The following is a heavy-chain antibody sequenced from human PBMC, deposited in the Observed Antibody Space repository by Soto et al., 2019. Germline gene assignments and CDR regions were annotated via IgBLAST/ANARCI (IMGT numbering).Heavy chain of an antibody. D-gene: IGHD5-12*01. CDR2: IYYSGST. CDR3: GRGGSPTADDFDY. Sequence: SETLSLTCTVSGGSISSYYWSWIRQPPGKGLEWIGYIYYSGSTNYNPSLKSRVTISVDTSKNQFSLKLSSVTAADTAVYYCGRGGSPTADDFDYWGQETLLTVSS. J-gene: IGHJ4*02. CDR1: GGSISSYY. V-gene: IGHV4-59*01.